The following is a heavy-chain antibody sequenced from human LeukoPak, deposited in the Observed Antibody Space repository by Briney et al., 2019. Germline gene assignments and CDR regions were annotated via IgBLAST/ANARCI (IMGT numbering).Heavy chain of an antibody. J-gene: IGHJ5*02. V-gene: IGHV1-8*03. D-gene: IGHD7-27*01. CDR3: ARVPWDWFDP. Sequence: ASVKVSCKASGYTFTSYDINWVRQATGQGLEWMGWMNPNSGNTGYAQKFQGRVTITRNTSISTAYMELSRLRSDDTAVYYCARVPWDWFDPWGQGTLVTVSS. CDR2: MNPNSGNT. CDR1: GYTFTSYD.